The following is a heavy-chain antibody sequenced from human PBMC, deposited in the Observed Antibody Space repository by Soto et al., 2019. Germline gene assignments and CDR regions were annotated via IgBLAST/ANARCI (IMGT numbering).Heavy chain of an antibody. Sequence: SETLSLTCTVSGGSFSSSSYYWGWIRQRPGKGLEWIVSINYSGSTYYNPSLKIRVTISGDTSKNRFSLKLSSVIAADTAVYYCARQDGSGSYYINYYYMDVWGKGTTVTVSS. V-gene: IGHV4-39*01. CDR3: ARQDGSGSYYINYYYMDV. J-gene: IGHJ6*03. CDR1: GGSFSSSSYY. D-gene: IGHD3-10*01. CDR2: INYSGST.